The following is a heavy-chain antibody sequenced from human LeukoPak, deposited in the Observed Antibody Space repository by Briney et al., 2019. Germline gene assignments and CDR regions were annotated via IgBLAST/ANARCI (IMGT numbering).Heavy chain of an antibody. D-gene: IGHD4-17*01. J-gene: IGHJ6*03. CDR2: ISSSSSTI. CDR3: ARETVLGTVTTTSYYYYYYMDV. Sequence: GGSLRLSCAASGFTFSSYAMNWVRQAPGKGLEWVSYISSSSSTIYYADSVKGRFTISRDNAKNSLYLQMNSLRAEDTAVYYCARETVLGTVTTTSYYYYYYMDVWGKGTTVTVSS. CDR1: GFTFSSYA. V-gene: IGHV3-48*01.